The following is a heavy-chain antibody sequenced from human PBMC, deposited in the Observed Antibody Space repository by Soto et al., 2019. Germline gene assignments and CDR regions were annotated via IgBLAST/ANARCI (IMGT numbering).Heavy chain of an antibody. CDR1: GFTFRSYS. CDR3: AGDLLFLWFGALSGCYCGMDV. Sequence: GGSLRPSCAASGFTFRSYSMNWVRQAPGKGLEWVSSISSSSSYIYYADSVKGRSTIPRDNAKNALDLQMNSLRAEDTAVYFCAGDLLFLWFGALSGCYCGMDVWGQGTTVTVSS. V-gene: IGHV3-21*01. CDR2: ISSSSSYI. J-gene: IGHJ6*02. D-gene: IGHD3-10*01.